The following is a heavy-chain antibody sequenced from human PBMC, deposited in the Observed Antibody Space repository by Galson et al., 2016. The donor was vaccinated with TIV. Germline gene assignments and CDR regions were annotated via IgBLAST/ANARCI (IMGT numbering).Heavy chain of an antibody. D-gene: IGHD3-22*01. Sequence: SETLSLTCSVSGGSITSFYWSWIRQPPGKGLEWIGYIYFDGSTIYNPSLKSRVTVSVDTARNEFSLKLTSVTAADTAVYYCATADTTHFSDTSVYYYGDAFDIWGQGTMVTVSS. CDR3: ATADTTHFSDTSVYYYGDAFDI. CDR2: IYFDGST. J-gene: IGHJ3*02. CDR1: GGSITSFY. V-gene: IGHV4-59*01.